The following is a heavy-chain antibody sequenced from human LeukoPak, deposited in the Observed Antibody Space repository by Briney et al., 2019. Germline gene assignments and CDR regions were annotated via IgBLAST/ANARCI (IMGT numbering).Heavy chain of an antibody. CDR3: ARHLTAGGNYYYYGMDV. J-gene: IGHJ6*02. CDR1: GGSISSYY. CDR2: IYYSGST. V-gene: IGHV4-59*08. Sequence: SETLSLTCTVSGGSISSYYWSWIRQPPGKGLEWIGYIYYSGSTNCNPSLKSRVTISVDTSKNQFSLKLSSVTAADTAVYYCARHLTAGGNYYYYGMDVWGQGTTVTVSS. D-gene: IGHD3-16*01.